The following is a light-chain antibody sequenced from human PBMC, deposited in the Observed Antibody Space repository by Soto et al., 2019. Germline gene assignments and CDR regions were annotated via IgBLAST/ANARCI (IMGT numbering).Light chain of an antibody. J-gene: IGLJ2*01. CDR1: KLGDKY. V-gene: IGLV3-1*01. CDR3: QAWDSSTVV. Sequence: ELTQPPSVSVSPGQTASITCSGDKLGDKYACWYQQKPGQSPVLVIYQNTKRPSGIPERFFGSNSGNTATLTISGTQAMDEADYYCQAWDSSTVVFGGGTKLTV. CDR2: QNT.